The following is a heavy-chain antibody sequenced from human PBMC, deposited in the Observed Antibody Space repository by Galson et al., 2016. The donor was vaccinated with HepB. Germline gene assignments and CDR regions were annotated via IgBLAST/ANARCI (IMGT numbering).Heavy chain of an antibody. CDR1: GFTFTNAW. D-gene: IGHD2-21*01. CDR2: IKSEDQGRTT. J-gene: IGHJ3*02. Sequence: SLRLSCAASGFTFTNAWMTWVRQTPGRGLEWVGHIKSEDQGRTTDYAAPVKGRFTISRDDSTNRVYLQMSGLQTDDTGVYYCDRGLPSHWDDAFEIWDQGTMVTVSS. CDR3: DRGLPSHWDDAFEI. V-gene: IGHV3-15*01.